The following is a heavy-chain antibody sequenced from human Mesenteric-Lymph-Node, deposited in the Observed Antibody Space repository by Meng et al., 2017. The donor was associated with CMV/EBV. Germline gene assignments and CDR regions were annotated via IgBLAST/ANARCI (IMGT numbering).Heavy chain of an antibody. Sequence: ASVKVSCKASGYTFTGYYMHWVRQAPGQGREWMGWINPNSGGTNYAQKFQGRVTMTRDTSISTAYMELSRLRSDDTAVYYCATLPLTTMSAGYYGMDVWGQGTTVTVSS. CDR2: INPNSGGT. J-gene: IGHJ6*02. CDR3: ATLPLTTMSAGYYGMDV. D-gene: IGHD4/OR15-4a*01. V-gene: IGHV1-2*02. CDR1: GYTFTGYY.